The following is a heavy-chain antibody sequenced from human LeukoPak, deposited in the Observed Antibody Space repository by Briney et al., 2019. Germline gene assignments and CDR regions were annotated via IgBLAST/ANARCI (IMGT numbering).Heavy chain of an antibody. Sequence: GGPLRLSCAASGFTFSSYGMHWVRQAPGKGLEWVAVIWYDGSNKYYADSVKSRFTISRDNSKNTLYLQMNSLRAEDTAVYYCARATPYYDFWSGYLEYWGQGTLVTVSS. CDR3: ARATPYYDFWSGYLEY. CDR2: IWYDGSNK. CDR1: GFTFSSYG. J-gene: IGHJ4*02. V-gene: IGHV3-33*01. D-gene: IGHD3-3*01.